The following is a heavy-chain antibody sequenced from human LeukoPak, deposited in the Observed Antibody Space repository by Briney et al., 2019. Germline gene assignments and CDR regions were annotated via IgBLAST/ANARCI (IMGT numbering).Heavy chain of an antibody. CDR3: AKGIYSSGWSYFDY. CDR2: LSGSGITT. J-gene: IGHJ4*01. CDR1: GFTFSNSA. D-gene: IGHD6-19*01. V-gene: IGHV3-23*01. Sequence: PGGSLRLSCAASGFTFSNSAMSWVRQAPGKGLEWVSTLSGSGITTYYAGSVKGRFTISRDNSKNTLYLQMNTLRAEDSALYYCAKGIYSSGWSYFDYWGHGTLVTVSS.